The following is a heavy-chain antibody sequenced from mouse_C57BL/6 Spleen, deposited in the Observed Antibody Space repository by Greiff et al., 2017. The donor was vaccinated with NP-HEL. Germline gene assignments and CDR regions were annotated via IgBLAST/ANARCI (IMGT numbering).Heavy chain of an antibody. CDR2: ISYDGSN. Sequence: EVHLVESGPGLVKPSQSLSLTCSVTGYSITSGYYWNWIRQFPGNKLEWMGYISYDGSNNYNPSLKNRISITRDTSKNQFFLKLNSVTTEDTATYYCARETYNSNYDYFDYWGQGTTLTVSS. J-gene: IGHJ2*01. D-gene: IGHD2-5*01. CDR1: GYSITSGYY. V-gene: IGHV3-6*01. CDR3: ARETYNSNYDYFDY.